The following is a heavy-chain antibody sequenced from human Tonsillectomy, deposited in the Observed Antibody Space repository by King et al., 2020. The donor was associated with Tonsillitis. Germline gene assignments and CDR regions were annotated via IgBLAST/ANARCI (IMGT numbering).Heavy chain of an antibody. Sequence: VQLVESGAAVKKPGESLKISCRGSGYSFTNYWIGWVRQMRGKGLEWRGIIYPDDSDARYSPSFQGQVPFSADKSISTAYLQGSSLKASDTTMFYCGRHAKPSSFDSSGYDYFFDYWGQGTLVTVSS. CDR2: IYPDDSDA. V-gene: IGHV5-51*01. CDR1: GYSFTNYW. D-gene: IGHD3-22*01. CDR3: GRHAKPSSFDSSGYDYFFDY. J-gene: IGHJ4*02.